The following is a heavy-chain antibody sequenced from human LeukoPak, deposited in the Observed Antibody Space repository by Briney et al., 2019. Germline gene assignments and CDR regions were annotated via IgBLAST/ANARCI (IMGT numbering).Heavy chain of an antibody. CDR3: AKFSKGRSSVDY. CDR2: ISGSGGST. Sequence: GGSLRLSCAASGFTFSSYGMSWVRQAPGKGLEWVSAISGSGGSTYYADSVKGRFTISRDNSKNTLYLQMNSLRAEDTAVYYCAKFSKGRSSVDYWGQGTLVTVSS. J-gene: IGHJ4*02. V-gene: IGHV3-23*01. D-gene: IGHD3-10*01. CDR1: GFTFSSYG.